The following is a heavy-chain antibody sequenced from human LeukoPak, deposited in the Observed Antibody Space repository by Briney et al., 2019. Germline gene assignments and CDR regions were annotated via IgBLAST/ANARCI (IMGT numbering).Heavy chain of an antibody. CDR2: ISGRGGST. V-gene: IGHV3-23*01. Sequence: GGSLRLSCAASGFTFSSYAMSWVRQAPGKGLEWVSAISGRGGSTYYADSVKGRFTISRDNSKNTLYLQMNSLRAEDTAVYYCAKDQDSSGSEPFDYWGQGTLVTVSS. D-gene: IGHD6-19*01. J-gene: IGHJ4*02. CDR1: GFTFSSYA. CDR3: AKDQDSSGSEPFDY.